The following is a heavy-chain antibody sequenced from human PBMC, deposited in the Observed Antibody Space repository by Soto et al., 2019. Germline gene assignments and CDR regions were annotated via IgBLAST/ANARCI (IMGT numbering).Heavy chain of an antibody. CDR1: GGSISSYY. Sequence: PSETLSLTCTVSGGSISSYYWSWIRQPPGKGLEWIGYIYYSGSTNYNPSLKSRVTISVDTSKNQFSLKLSSVTAADTAVYYCARRPYYYDSSGHTGDAFDIWGQGTMVT. CDR2: IYYSGST. J-gene: IGHJ3*02. D-gene: IGHD3-22*01. V-gene: IGHV4-59*01. CDR3: ARRPYYYDSSGHTGDAFDI.